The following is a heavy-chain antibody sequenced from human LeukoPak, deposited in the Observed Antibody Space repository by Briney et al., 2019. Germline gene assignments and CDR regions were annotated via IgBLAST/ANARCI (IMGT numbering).Heavy chain of an antibody. D-gene: IGHD3-3*01. CDR3: AIGFWSGYYQFDY. CDR2: IIPIFGTA. J-gene: IGHJ4*02. V-gene: IGHV1-69*13. CDR1: GGTFSSYA. Sequence: SVKVSCKASGGTFSSYAISWVRQAPGQGLEWMGGIIPIFGTANYAQKFQGRVTITADESTSTAYMELSSLRSEDTAVYYCAIGFWSGYYQFDYWGQGTLVAVSS.